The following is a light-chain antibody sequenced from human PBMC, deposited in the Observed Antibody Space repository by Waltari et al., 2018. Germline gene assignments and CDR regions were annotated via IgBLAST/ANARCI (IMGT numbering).Light chain of an antibody. CDR1: SSDVRAYDY. V-gene: IGLV2-14*03. CDR3: TSYTTSRTWV. CDR2: DVR. J-gene: IGLJ3*02. Sequence: QSALTQPASVSGSPGQSITISCTGTSSDVRAYDYVHWYQQKPGKAPQLIIYDVRDRPPGVPNRFSGSKSGYTAFLTISGLQAEDEADYYCTSYTTSRTWVFGGGTKLTVL.